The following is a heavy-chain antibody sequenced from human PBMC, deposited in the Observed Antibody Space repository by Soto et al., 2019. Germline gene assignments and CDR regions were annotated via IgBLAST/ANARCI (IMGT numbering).Heavy chain of an antibody. CDR1: GYTFTSYD. CDR3: ARGPPMNYDFWSGYYGNYYYYYYMDV. V-gene: IGHV1-8*01. J-gene: IGHJ6*03. CDR2: MNPNSGNT. Sequence: ASVKVSCKASGYTFTSYDINWVRQATGQGLEWMGWMNPNSGNTGYAQKFQGRVTMTRNTSISTAYMELSSLRSEDTAVYYCARGPPMNYDFWSGYYGNYYYYYYMDVWGKGTTVTVSS. D-gene: IGHD3-3*01.